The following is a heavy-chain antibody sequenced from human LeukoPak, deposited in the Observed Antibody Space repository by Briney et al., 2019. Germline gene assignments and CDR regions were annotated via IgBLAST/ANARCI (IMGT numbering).Heavy chain of an antibody. CDR1: GDSVSSNSAA. J-gene: IGHJ4*02. Sequence: SQTLSLTCAISGDSVSSNSAAWNWIRQSPSRGLEWLGRTYYRSRWYYDYAVSVKSRITISPDTSRNQFSLHLNSVTPEDTAVYYCAKLGGSFVDFWSQGTLVTVSS. CDR2: TYYRSRWYY. V-gene: IGHV6-1*01. CDR3: AKLGGSFVDF. D-gene: IGHD3-10*01.